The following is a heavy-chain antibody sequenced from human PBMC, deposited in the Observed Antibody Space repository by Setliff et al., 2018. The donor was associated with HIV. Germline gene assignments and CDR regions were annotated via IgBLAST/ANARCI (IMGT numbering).Heavy chain of an antibody. V-gene: IGHV3-23*01. CDR2: ISGSGSST. J-gene: IGHJ4*02. CDR3: ARDFWGGSYSSDY. D-gene: IGHD1-26*01. Sequence: PGGSLRLSCAASGFTFSSYAMSWVRQAPGKGLEWVSGISGSGSSTYYADSVKGRFTMSRDNSKNTLYLQMNSLRAEDTALYYCARDFWGGSYSSDYWGQGTLVTVSS. CDR1: GFTFSSYA.